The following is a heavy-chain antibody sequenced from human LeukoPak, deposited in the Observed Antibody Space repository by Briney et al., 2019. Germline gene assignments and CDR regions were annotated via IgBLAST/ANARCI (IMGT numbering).Heavy chain of an antibody. Sequence: PSETLSLTCAVSGASISSGGYSWTWIRQPPGKGLEWIGYIYHSGRTYYNPSLKSRVIISVDTSKNQFSLKVSSVTAADTAVYYCARVDGGSCDYWGQGTLVTVSS. V-gene: IGHV4-30-2*01. CDR3: ARVDGGSCDY. CDR2: IYHSGRT. D-gene: IGHD2-15*01. CDR1: GASISSGGYS. J-gene: IGHJ4*02.